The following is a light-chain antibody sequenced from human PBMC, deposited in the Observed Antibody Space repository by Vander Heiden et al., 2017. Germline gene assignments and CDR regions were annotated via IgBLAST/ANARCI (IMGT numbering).Light chain of an antibody. Sequence: DIVMTQSPESLAVSLGERATINCKSSQSVLYSSNNTNYLAWFQQKPGQPPKLLIYWASTRESGVPDRFSGSGSGTDFTLTINSLQAEDVAVYYCQQYYTTPTWTFGQGTKVEIK. J-gene: IGKJ1*01. V-gene: IGKV4-1*01. CDR2: WAS. CDR3: QQYYTTPTWT. CDR1: QSVLYSSNNTNY.